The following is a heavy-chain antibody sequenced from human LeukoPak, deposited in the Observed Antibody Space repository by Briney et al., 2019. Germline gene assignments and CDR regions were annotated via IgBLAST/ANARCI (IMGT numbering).Heavy chain of an antibody. CDR2: ISAYNGNI. D-gene: IGHD2-2*01. CDR3: ARARRVQVVSAAESAEYFQH. Sequence: ASVKVSCKASGYTFTYYGISWVRQAPGQGLEWMGWISAYNGNINYAQKFQGRVAMTTDTSTSTAYMELKSLRSDDTAVYYCARARRVQVVSAAESAEYFQHRGQGTLVTVSS. CDR1: GYTFTYYG. J-gene: IGHJ1*01. V-gene: IGHV1-18*01.